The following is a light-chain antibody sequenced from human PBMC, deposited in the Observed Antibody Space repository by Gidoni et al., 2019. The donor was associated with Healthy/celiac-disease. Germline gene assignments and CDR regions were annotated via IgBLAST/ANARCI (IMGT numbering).Light chain of an antibody. V-gene: IGLV1-44*01. J-gene: IGLJ1*01. Sequence: QSVLTQPPSASGTPGQRVTISCSGRSSNIGSNTVNWYQQLPGTAPKLLIYSNNQRPSGVPDRFSGSKSGTSASLAISGLQSEDEADYYCAAWDDSLNGQVFGTGTKVTV. CDR3: AAWDDSLNGQV. CDR2: SNN. CDR1: SSNIGSNT.